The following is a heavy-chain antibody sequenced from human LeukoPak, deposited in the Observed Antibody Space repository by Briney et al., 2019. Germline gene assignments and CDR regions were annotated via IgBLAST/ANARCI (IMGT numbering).Heavy chain of an antibody. D-gene: IGHD2-2*01. CDR1: GFTFSSYS. CDR2: ISSSSSYI. V-gene: IGHV3-21*03. J-gene: IGHJ4*02. CDR3: ATVDKRVVVPML. Sequence: KPGGSLRLSCAASGFTFSSYSMNWVRQAPGKGLEWVSSISSSSSYIYYADSVKGRFTISRDNAKNSLYLQMNSLRAEDTAMYYCATVDKRVVVPMLWGQGTLVTVSS.